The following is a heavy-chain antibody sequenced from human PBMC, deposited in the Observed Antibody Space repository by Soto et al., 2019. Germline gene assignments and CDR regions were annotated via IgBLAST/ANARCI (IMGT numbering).Heavy chain of an antibody. V-gene: IGHV4-31*03. CDR3: ARDRYCSSTSCYEVDDYYYYCMDV. D-gene: IGHD2-2*01. CDR2: IYYSGST. J-gene: IGHJ6*02. Sequence: QVQLQESGPGLVKPSQTLSLTCTVSGGSISSGGYYWSWIRQHPGKGLEWIGYIYYSGSTYYNPSLKSRVTISVDPSKNQFSLKLSSVTAADTAVYYCARDRYCSSTSCYEVDDYYYYCMDVWGQGTTVTVSS. CDR1: GGSISSGGYY.